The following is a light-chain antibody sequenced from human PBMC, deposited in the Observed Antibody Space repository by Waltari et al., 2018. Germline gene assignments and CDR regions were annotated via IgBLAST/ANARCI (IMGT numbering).Light chain of an antibody. Sequence: DIQMTQSPSSLSASVGDRVTITCRASQTISSYLNWYQQKPGKAPKLLISAASSLESGVPSRFSGSGSGTDFTLTISSLQAEDVAVYYCQQYYSTPLTFGGGTKVEIK. CDR1: QTISSY. CDR2: AAS. CDR3: QQYYSTPLT. V-gene: IGKV1-39*01. J-gene: IGKJ4*01.